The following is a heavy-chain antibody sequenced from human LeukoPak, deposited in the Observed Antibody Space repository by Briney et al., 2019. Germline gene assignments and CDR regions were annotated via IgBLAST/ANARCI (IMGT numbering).Heavy chain of an antibody. Sequence: SETLSLTCAVYGGSFSGYYWSWIRQPPGKGLEWIGEINHSGSTNYNPSLKSRVTISVDTSKNQFSLKLSSVTAADRAVYYCARGESSSAGTGIWFDPWGQGTLVTVSS. J-gene: IGHJ5*02. V-gene: IGHV4-34*01. CDR2: INHSGST. CDR3: ARGESSSAGTGIWFDP. D-gene: IGHD6-13*01. CDR1: GGSFSGYY.